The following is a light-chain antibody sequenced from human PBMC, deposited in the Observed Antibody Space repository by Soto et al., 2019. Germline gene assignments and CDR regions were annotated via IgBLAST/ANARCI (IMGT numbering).Light chain of an antibody. Sequence: IVLTQAPRTLSLSPGPRTTPSCRASEGVASNYLAWYQHKPGQAPRLLIYGASSRATGIPDRFSGSGSGTDFTLTISRLEPEDFAVYYCQHYGSSWTFGQGTKVDIK. CDR3: QHYGSSWT. CDR1: EGVASNY. CDR2: GAS. V-gene: IGKV3-20*01. J-gene: IGKJ1*01.